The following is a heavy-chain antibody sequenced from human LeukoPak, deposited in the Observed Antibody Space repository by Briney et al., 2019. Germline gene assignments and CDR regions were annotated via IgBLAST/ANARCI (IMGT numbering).Heavy chain of an antibody. CDR3: RRVISEFSIDKGNWLDP. Sequence: SETLSLTCTVSGGSISNYYWNWIRQSPGKGLEWIGYILSSGSTHHNPSLTSRISLSVDTSKNQFSLKLSSVTAADTAVYYARRVISEFSIDKGNWLDPWGQGTLVTVSS. J-gene: IGHJ5*02. D-gene: IGHD3-3*02. V-gene: IGHV4-4*09. CDR2: ILSSGST. CDR1: GGSISNYY.